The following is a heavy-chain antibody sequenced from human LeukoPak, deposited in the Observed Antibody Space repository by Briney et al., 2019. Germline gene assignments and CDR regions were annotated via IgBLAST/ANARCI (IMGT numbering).Heavy chain of an antibody. CDR3: ARRELIVVVPAASGAFDI. D-gene: IGHD2-2*01. Sequence: PSETLSLTCTVSGGSISSGSYYWSWIRQPAGKGLEWIGHIYSNGSTNYNPSLKSRVTISVDKSKNQFSLKLSSVTAADTAVYYCARRELIVVVPAASGAFDIWGQGTMVTVSS. CDR1: GGSISSGSYY. J-gene: IGHJ3*02. V-gene: IGHV4-61*09. CDR2: IYSNGST.